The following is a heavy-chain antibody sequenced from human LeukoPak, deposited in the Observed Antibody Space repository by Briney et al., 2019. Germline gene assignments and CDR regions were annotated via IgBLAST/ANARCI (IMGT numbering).Heavy chain of an antibody. J-gene: IGHJ6*04. D-gene: IGHD3-10*01. CDR3: ARGVSMVRGVITGYGMDV. CDR1: GGSISSGGYS. V-gene: IGHV4-30-2*01. Sequence: SQTLCLTCAVSGGSISSGGYSWSWIRQPPGKGLEWIGYIYHSGSTYYNPSLKSRVTISVDRSKNQFSLKLSSVTAADTAVYYCARGVSMVRGVITGYGMDVWGKGTTVTVSS. CDR2: IYHSGST.